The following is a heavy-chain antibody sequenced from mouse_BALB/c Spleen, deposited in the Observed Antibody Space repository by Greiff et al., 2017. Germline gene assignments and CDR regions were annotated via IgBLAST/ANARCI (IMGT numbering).Heavy chain of an antibody. V-gene: IGHV1-80*01. CDR3: ARSGDGYAL. D-gene: IGHD2-2*01. J-gene: IGHJ2*01. Sequence: VQLQQSGAELVRPGSSVKISCTASGYAFSSYWMNWVEQRPGQGLEWIGPIYPGDGDTNYNGKFKGKATLTADKSSSTAYMQLSSLTSEDSAVYFCARSGDGYALWGQGTTLTVSS. CDR2: IYPGDGDT. CDR1: GYAFSSYW.